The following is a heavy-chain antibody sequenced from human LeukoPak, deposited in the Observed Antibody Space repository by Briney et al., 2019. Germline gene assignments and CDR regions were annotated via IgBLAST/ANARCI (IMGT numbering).Heavy chain of an antibody. CDR2: IWYDGSNK. V-gene: IGHV3-33*01. J-gene: IGHJ4*02. D-gene: IGHD3-10*01. CDR3: ARDLYYYGSGSYSSIDY. Sequence: PGRSLRLSCAASGFTFSSYGVHWVRQAPGKGLEWVAVIWYDGSNKYYADSVKGRFTISRDNSKNTLYLQMDSLRAEDTAVYYCARDLYYYGSGSYSSIDYWGQGTLVTVSS. CDR1: GFTFSSYG.